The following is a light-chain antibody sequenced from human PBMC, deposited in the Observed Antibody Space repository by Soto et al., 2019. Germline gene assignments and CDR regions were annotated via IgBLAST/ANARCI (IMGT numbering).Light chain of an antibody. J-gene: IGKJ2*01. CDR2: GAS. CDR3: QQYDSSPMYT. Sequence: EIVLTQSPGTLSLSPGERATLSCRASQSVSSSYLAWYQQRPGQPPRLLIYGASSRATGIPDRFSGSGSGTDFTLTISRLEPEDFALYYCQQYDSSPMYTFDQGTKLEIK. V-gene: IGKV3-20*01. CDR1: QSVSSSY.